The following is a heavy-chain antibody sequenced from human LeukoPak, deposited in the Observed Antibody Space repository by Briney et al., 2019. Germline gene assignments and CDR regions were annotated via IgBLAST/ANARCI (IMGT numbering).Heavy chain of an antibody. CDR3: ARHHYCSSTSCYYLGRGSQGPFDP. J-gene: IGHJ5*02. CDR2: IYTSGRT. Sequence: PSQTLSLTCTVSGGSISSGSYYWDWHRQPAGTGLEWLGRIYTSGRTNDNPSLKRRVTITENTKKNQFSLKKSPGTAADPAVYYCARHHYCSSTSCYYLGRGSQGPFDPWGQGTLVTVSS. D-gene: IGHD2-2*01. V-gene: IGHV4-61*02. CDR1: GGSISSGSYY.